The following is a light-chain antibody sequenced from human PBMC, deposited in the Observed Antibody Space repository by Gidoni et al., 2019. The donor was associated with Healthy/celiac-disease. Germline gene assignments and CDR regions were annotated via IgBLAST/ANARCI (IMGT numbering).Light chain of an antibody. CDR2: KDS. V-gene: IGLV3-25*02. CDR3: QSADSSGTAVV. J-gene: IGLJ2*01. CDR1: ALPKHY. Sequence: SYDLTQPPSVSVAPGQTARSTCSGDALPKHYAYWYPQKPGQAPVLVIYKDSERPSGISERFSGSSSGTTVTLTISGVQAEDEADYYCQSADSSGTAVVFGGGTKLTVL.